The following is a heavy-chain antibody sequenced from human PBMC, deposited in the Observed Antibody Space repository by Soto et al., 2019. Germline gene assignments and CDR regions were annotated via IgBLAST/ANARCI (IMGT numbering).Heavy chain of an antibody. CDR2: IGESGTPT. V-gene: IGHV3-23*01. CDR1: GFTFSSYA. J-gene: IGHJ6*02. CDR3: ARPTLGGAGTTDYYYYGMDV. Sequence: EVQLLESGGGLVQPGGSLRLSCAASGFTFSSYAMKWVRQAPGKGLEWVSLIGESGTPTYYADSVKGRFTISRDNSGNTLFLEMYSLRAEDTAVYYCARPTLGGAGTTDYYYYGMDVWGQGTTVTVSS. D-gene: IGHD1-7*01.